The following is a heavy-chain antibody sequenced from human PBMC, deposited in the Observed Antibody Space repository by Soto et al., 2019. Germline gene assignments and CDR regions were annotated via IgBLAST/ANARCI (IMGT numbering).Heavy chain of an antibody. Sequence: QVHLVQSGAEVKKPGASVKVSCRTSGYTFTNNVSHWVRQAPGQRLEWMGWVNAGNDNTKWSREFQGRLTLTKDTSATTAYMELSSLTSEDTAIYFCAREVPYGYSRFDYWGQGTLVTVSS. J-gene: IGHJ4*02. D-gene: IGHD5-18*01. CDR2: VNAGNDNT. CDR3: AREVPYGYSRFDY. CDR1: GYTFTNNV. V-gene: IGHV1-3*01.